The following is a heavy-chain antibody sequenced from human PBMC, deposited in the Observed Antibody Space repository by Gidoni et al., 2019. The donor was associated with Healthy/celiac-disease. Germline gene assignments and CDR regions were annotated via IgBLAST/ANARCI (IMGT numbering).Heavy chain of an antibody. V-gene: IGHV4-59*01. Sequence: QVQLQESGPGLVKPSETLALTCTGSGGSISSYYWSWIRQPPGKGLEWIGYIYYSGSTNYNPSLKSRVTISVDTSKNQFSLKLSSVTAADTAVYYCARGVIAYYDYVWGSYREFDYWGQGTLVTVSS. CDR3: ARGVIAYYDYVWGSYREFDY. J-gene: IGHJ4*02. CDR1: GGSISSYY. CDR2: IYYSGST. D-gene: IGHD3-16*02.